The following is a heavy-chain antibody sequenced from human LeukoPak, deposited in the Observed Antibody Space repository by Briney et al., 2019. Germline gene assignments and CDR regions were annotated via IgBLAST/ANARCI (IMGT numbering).Heavy chain of an antibody. D-gene: IGHD1-26*01. CDR1: GYAFSSYG. CDR3: ARRDQWELHYYFDY. V-gene: IGHV1-18*01. CDR2: ISAYNGNT. Sequence: ASVKVSCKASGYAFSSYGISWVRQAPGQGLEWMGWISAYNGNTNYAQKLQGRVTMTTDTSTSTAYMELRSLRSDDTAVYCCARRDQWELHYYFDYWGQGTLVTVSS. J-gene: IGHJ4*02.